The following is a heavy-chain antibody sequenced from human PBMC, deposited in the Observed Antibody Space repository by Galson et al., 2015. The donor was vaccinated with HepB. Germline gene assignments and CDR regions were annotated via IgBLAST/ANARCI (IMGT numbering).Heavy chain of an antibody. D-gene: IGHD6-19*01. CDR2: ISYDGSNK. CDR1: GFTFSSYA. J-gene: IGHJ6*02. CDR3: AREGSSGWFYYYGMDV. V-gene: IGHV3-30*04. Sequence: SLRLSCAASGFTFSSYAMHWVRQAPGKGPEWVAVISYDGSNKYYADSVKGRFTISRDNSKNTLYLQMNSLRAEDTAVYYCAREGSSGWFYYYGMDVWGQGTTVTVSS.